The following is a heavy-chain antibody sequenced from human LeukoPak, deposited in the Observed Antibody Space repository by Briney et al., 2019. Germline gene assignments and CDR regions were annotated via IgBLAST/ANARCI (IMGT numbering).Heavy chain of an antibody. D-gene: IGHD1-14*01. CDR2: INTNTGNP. Sequence: ASVKVSRKASGYTFTSFAINWVRQAPGHGLEWMGWINTNTGNPTYAQGFTGRFVFSLDTSVSTAYLQISSLKAEDTAVYYCAGIKAVTDAFDIWGQGTMVTVSS. J-gene: IGHJ3*02. CDR3: AGIKAVTDAFDI. V-gene: IGHV7-4-1*02. CDR1: GYTFTSFA.